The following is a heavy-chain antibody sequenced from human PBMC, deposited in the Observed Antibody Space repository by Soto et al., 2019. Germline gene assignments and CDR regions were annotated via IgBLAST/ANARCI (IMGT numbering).Heavy chain of an antibody. J-gene: IGHJ5*01. V-gene: IGHV4-30-4*01. D-gene: IGHD2-15*01. CDR1: GDSISTVDYF. CDR3: ARGRYCLTGRCFPNWFDS. Sequence: SETLSLTCSVSGDSISTVDYFWAWIRQPPGQALEYIGYIYKSTTTYYNPSFESRVAISLDTSKSQFSLNVTSVTAVDTAVYFCARGRYCLTGRCFPNWFDSWGQGTMVTVYS. CDR2: IYKSTTT.